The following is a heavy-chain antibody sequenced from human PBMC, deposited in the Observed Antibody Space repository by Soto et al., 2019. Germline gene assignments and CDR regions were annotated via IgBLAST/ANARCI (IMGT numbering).Heavy chain of an antibody. D-gene: IGHD1-1*01. V-gene: IGHV4-31*03. Sequence: SETLSLTCTVSGGSISSGGYYWSWIRQHPGKGLEWIGYIYYSGSTYYNPSLKSRVTISVDTSKNQFSLKLSSVTAADTAVYYCAREVTQLARPPVYYFDYWGQGTLVTVSS. CDR3: AREVTQLARPPVYYFDY. CDR2: IYYSGST. CDR1: GGSISSGGYY. J-gene: IGHJ4*02.